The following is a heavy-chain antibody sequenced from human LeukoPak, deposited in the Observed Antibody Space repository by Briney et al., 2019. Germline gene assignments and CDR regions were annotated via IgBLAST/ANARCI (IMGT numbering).Heavy chain of an antibody. D-gene: IGHD1-26*01. J-gene: IGHJ4*02. CDR1: GFAFSSYW. CDR2: IKQDGSEK. V-gene: IGHV3-7*01. CDR3: ASGSYPDYFDY. Sequence: GGSLRLSCAASGFAFSSYWMSWVRQAPGKGLEWVANIKQDGSEKYYVDSVKGRFTISRDNAKNSLYLQMNSLRAEDTAVYYCASGSYPDYFDYWGQGTLVTVSS.